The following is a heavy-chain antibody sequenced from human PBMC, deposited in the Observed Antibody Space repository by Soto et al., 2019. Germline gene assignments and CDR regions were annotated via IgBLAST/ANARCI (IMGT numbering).Heavy chain of an antibody. D-gene: IGHD3-16*01. CDR2: ISGYNANT. CDR1: GYSFTRYG. Sequence: QVQLVQSGAEVKKPGASVKVSCKASGYSFTRYGISWVRQAPGQGLEWMGWISGYNANTNYPENLQGRVTMTTDTSTSTAYMEVRNLISDDTAVYDCARMGDAPYYCYGLDVWGQGTTVTVSS. J-gene: IGHJ6*02. CDR3: ARMGDAPYYCYGLDV. V-gene: IGHV1-18*01.